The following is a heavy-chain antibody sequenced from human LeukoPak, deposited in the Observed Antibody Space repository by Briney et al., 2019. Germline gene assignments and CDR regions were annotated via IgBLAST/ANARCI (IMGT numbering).Heavy chain of an antibody. D-gene: IGHD2-2*02. Sequence: PGGSLRLSCAASGFTFSSYAMSWVRQAPGKGLEWVSSISSSSSYIYYADSVKGRFTIPRDNAKNSLYLQMNSLRAEDTAVYYCASVVVPAAIPSTSDYWGQGTLVTVSS. CDR3: ASVVVPAAIPSTSDY. CDR2: ISSSSSYI. CDR1: GFTFSSYA. J-gene: IGHJ4*02. V-gene: IGHV3-21*01.